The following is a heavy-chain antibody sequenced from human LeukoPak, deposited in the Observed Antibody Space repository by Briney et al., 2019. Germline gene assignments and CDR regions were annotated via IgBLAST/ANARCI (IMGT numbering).Heavy chain of an antibody. CDR2: IIPILGIA. CDR3: ARSYDSSGYLNY. Sequence: SVTVSCKASGGTFSSYAISWVRQAPGQGLEWMGRIIPILGIANYAQKFQGRVTITADESTSTAYMELSSLRSEDTAVYYCARSYDSSGYLNYWGQGTLVTVSS. V-gene: IGHV1-69*04. CDR1: GGTFSSYA. J-gene: IGHJ4*02. D-gene: IGHD3-22*01.